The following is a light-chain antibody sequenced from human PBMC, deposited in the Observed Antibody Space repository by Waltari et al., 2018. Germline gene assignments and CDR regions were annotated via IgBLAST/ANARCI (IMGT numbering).Light chain of an antibody. J-gene: IGLJ2*01. CDR3: QVWDSSSDHVV. V-gene: IGLV3-21*03. CDR1: NIGGKS. CDR2: DNS. Sequence: SYVLTQPPSVSVAPGKTARITCGGTNIGGKSVHWYQQKPGQAPVLVVYDNSDRPSGLPERFSGSNSGNTATLTISRVEAGDEADYYCQVWDSSSDHVVFGGGTKLTVL.